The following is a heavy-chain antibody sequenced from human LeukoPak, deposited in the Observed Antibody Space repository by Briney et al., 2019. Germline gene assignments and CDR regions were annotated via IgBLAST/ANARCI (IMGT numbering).Heavy chain of an antibody. Sequence: GGSLRLSCAASGFTFSTYGIHWVRQAPGKGLEWVAFIRYDGSNKYYADSVKGRFTISRDNSKNTLYLQMNSLRAEDTAVYYCARDEEPYYYYYYMDVWGKGTTVTVSS. J-gene: IGHJ6*03. V-gene: IGHV3-30*02. D-gene: IGHD1-14*01. CDR3: ARDEEPYYYYYYMDV. CDR2: IRYDGSNK. CDR1: GFTFSTYG.